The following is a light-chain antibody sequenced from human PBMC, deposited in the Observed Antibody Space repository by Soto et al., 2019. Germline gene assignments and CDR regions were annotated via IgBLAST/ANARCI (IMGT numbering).Light chain of an antibody. CDR2: GAS. V-gene: IGKV3-20*01. Sequence: EIVLTQSPGTLSLSAGERATLSCRASQSVTGSSLAWYQQKPGQAPRLLIYGASSRATGIPDRFSGSGSGTDFTLTISRLEPEDFAVYYCQQYANSPLTFGHGTKVEIK. J-gene: IGKJ1*01. CDR1: QSVTGSS. CDR3: QQYANSPLT.